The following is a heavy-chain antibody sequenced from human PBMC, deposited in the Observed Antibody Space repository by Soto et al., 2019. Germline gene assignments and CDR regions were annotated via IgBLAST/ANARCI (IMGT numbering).Heavy chain of an antibody. CDR2: VYHTGST. V-gene: IGHV4-59*08. J-gene: IGHJ5*02. CDR3: ARHPIRYYDVLTGQIVYPEFNWVDP. CDR1: GGFITIDY. D-gene: IGHD3-9*01. Sequence: SETLSLTCAVSGGFITIDYWSWIRQPPGKGLEWIGYVYHTGSTNYKPSLKSRVTISVDKSKNQFSLKLTSVTAADTAVYYCARHPIRYYDVLTGQIVYPEFNWVDPWGHGILVTVSS.